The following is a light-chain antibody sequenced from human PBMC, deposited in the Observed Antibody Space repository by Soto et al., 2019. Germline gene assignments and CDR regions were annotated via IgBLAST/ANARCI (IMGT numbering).Light chain of an antibody. CDR1: QSVSDTF. Sequence: EIVLTQSPCTLSLSPGERATLSCRASQSVSDTFLAWYQQKPGQAPRLLIYDASIRATGIPDRFSGSGSGPDFTLTISRLEPEDFAVYYCQHYGSSPQAFGQGTKVDIK. V-gene: IGKV3-20*01. CDR2: DAS. CDR3: QHYGSSPQA. J-gene: IGKJ1*01.